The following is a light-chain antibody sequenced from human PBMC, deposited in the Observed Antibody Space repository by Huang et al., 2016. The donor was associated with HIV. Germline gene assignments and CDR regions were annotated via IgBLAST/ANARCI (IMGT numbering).Light chain of an antibody. Sequence: MTQSPAILSVSPGERASLSCRTSQTVTNNLAWYQHRPGQAPRVLIYGAATRAAGVPGRFSGSVSGTDFTLTISSLQSEDFGIYYCHQYDNWPPAFGGGTRVEVK. J-gene: IGKJ4*01. CDR1: QTVTNN. CDR3: HQYDNWPPA. V-gene: IGKV3-15*01. CDR2: GAA.